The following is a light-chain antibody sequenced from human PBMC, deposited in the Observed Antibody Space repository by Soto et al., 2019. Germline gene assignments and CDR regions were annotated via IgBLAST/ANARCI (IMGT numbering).Light chain of an antibody. CDR1: QSISSY. CDR2: AAS. CDR3: QQSYSTPA. Sequence: DIQMTQSPSSLSASVGDRVTITCRASQSISSYVNWYQQKPGKAPKLLIYAASSLQSGVPSRVSGSGSGTDFTLTISSLQPEEFATYYCQQSYSTPAFGQGTKVEIK. J-gene: IGKJ1*01. V-gene: IGKV1-39*01.